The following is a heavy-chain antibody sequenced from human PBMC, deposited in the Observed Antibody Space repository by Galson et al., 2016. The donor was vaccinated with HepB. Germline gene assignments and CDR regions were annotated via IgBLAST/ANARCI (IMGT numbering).Heavy chain of an antibody. J-gene: IGHJ6*02. CDR3: VTTVTPLHYSGMDV. CDR1: GVSISNYY. D-gene: IGHD4-17*01. Sequence: TLSLTCNVSGVSISNYYWTWIRQPPGKGLEWIGYIYYSGSTNYNPSLNSRVTISMDKSKNQFPLKIRSVTAAETAMYYYVTTVTPLHYSGMDVWGQGTTVTVSS. CDR2: IYYSGST. V-gene: IGHV4-59*01.